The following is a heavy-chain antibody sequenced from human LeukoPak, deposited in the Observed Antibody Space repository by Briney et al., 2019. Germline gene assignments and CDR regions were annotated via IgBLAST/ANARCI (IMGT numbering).Heavy chain of an antibody. D-gene: IGHD4-17*01. CDR1: GGSISSYY. CDR2: IYYSGST. V-gene: IGHV4-59*01. J-gene: IGHJ4*02. Sequence: SETLSLTCTVSGGSISSYYWSWIRQPPGKGLEWIGYIYYSGSTNYNPSLKSRVTIPVDTSKNQFSLKLSSVTAADTAVYCCARDSYGDYELDYWGQRTLVTVSS. CDR3: ARDSYGDYELDY.